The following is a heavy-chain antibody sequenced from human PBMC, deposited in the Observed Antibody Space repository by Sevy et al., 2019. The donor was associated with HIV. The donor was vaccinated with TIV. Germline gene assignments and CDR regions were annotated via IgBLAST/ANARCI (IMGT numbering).Heavy chain of an antibody. CDR1: GFTFTSDY. J-gene: IGHJ4*02. CDR3: ARGSRGTFGS. Sequence: GGSLRLSCAASGFTFTSDYMHWVRQPPGKGLVWVSHINTDGKNIRYADSVKGRFTTSRDNAKNTLYLQLNSLRAEDTAVYYCARGSRGTFGSWGQGTLVTVSS. D-gene: IGHD1-26*01. CDR2: INTDGKNI. V-gene: IGHV3-74*01.